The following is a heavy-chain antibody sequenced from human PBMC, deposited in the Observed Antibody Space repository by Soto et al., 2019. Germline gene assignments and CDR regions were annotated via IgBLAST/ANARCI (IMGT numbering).Heavy chain of an antibody. CDR1: GFTFSNAW. CDR2: IKSKTDGGTT. J-gene: IGHJ5*02. CDR3: TTDPYLYYYDRSGSFRWFDP. Sequence: GGSLRLSCAASGFTFSNAWMNWVRQAPGKGLEWVGRIKSKTDGGTTDYAAPVKGRFTISRDDSKNTLYLQMNSLKTEDTAVYYCTTDPYLYYYDRSGSFRWFDPWGQGTLVTVSS. V-gene: IGHV3-15*07. D-gene: IGHD3-22*01.